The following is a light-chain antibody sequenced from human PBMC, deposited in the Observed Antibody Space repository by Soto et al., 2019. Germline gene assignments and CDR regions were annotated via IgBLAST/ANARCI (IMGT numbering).Light chain of an antibody. CDR1: QSIGTY. V-gene: IGKV1-39*01. J-gene: IGKJ2*01. CDR2: GAS. Sequence: DIQMTQSPSSLPASVGDRISITCRASQSIGTYLSWYQQKPGKAPKLLIYGASNLQSGVPSRFSGSGSETGFTLTISSLQPEDFETYYCQQSYSAPRTFGQGTKVDI. CDR3: QQSYSAPRT.